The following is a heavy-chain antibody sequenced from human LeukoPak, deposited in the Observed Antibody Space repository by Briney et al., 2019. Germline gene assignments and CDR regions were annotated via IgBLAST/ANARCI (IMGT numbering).Heavy chain of an antibody. V-gene: IGHV4-59*11. J-gene: IGHJ4*02. CDR2: IYYSGST. D-gene: IGHD1-7*01. CDR3: ARVGYNWNYLFDY. Sequence: SKTLSLTCTVSGGSISSHYWSWIRQPPGKGLEWIGYIYYSGSTNYNPSLKSRVTISVDTSKNQFSLKLSSVTAADTAVYYCARVGYNWNYLFDYWGQGTLVTVSS. CDR1: GGSISSHY.